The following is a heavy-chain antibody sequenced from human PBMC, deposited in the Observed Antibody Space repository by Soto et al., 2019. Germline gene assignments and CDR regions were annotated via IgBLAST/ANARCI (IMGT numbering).Heavy chain of an antibody. Sequence: TSETLSLTCAVYGGSFSGYYWSWIRQPPEKGLEWIGEINHSGSTNYNPSLKSRVTISVDTSKNQFSLKLSSVTAADTAVYYCARGLLPKATTVTGSHYFDYWGQGTLVTVSS. CDR2: INHSGST. V-gene: IGHV4-34*01. J-gene: IGHJ4*02. CDR1: GGSFSGYY. CDR3: ARGLLPKATTVTGSHYFDY. D-gene: IGHD4-17*01.